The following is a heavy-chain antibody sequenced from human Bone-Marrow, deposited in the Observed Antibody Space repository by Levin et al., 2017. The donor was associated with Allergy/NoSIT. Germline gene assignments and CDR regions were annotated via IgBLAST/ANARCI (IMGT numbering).Heavy chain of an antibody. CDR3: ARHYYGSGKVFDY. CDR2: ISSSSSTI. D-gene: IGHD3-10*01. J-gene: IGHJ4*02. CDR1: GFTFSSYS. V-gene: IGHV3-48*04. Sequence: GGSLRLSCAASGFTFSSYSMNWVRQAPGKGLEWVSYISSSSSTIYYADSVKGRFTISRDNAKNSLYLQMNSLRAEDTAVYYCARHYYGSGKVFDYWGQGTLVTVSS.